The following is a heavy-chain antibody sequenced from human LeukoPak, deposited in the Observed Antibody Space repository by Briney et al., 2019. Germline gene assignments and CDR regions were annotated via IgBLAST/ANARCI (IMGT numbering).Heavy chain of an antibody. Sequence: ASETLSLTCTVSGGSISSGSYYWSWIRQPAGKGLEWIGRIYTSGSTNYNPSLKSRVTISVDTSKNQFSLKLSSVTAADTAVYYCASRRGYSGYDSGQLDYWGQGTLVTVSS. V-gene: IGHV4-61*02. CDR1: GGSISSGSYY. J-gene: IGHJ4*02. D-gene: IGHD5-12*01. CDR2: IYTSGST. CDR3: ASRRGYSGYDSGQLDY.